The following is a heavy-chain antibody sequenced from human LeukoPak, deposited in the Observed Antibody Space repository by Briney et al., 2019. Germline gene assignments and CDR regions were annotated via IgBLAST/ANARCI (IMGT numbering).Heavy chain of an antibody. CDR2: MNPNSGNT. Sequence: ASVKVSCKASGYTFTSYDINWVRQATGQGLEWMGWMNPNSGNTGYAQKFQGRVTITRNTSISTAYMELSSLRSEDTAVYYCAREAVGSSERWFYYDSREYYYYMDVWGKGTTVTDSS. CDR1: GYTFTSYD. V-gene: IGHV1-8*03. D-gene: IGHD3-22*01. CDR3: AREAVGSSERWFYYDSREYYYYMDV. J-gene: IGHJ6*03.